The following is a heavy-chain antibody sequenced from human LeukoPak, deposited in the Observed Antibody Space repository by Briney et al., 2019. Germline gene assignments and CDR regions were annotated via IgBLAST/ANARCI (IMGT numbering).Heavy chain of an antibody. CDR3: ARTKPLDPFDS. CDR1: GGSISSYY. CDR2: IYYSGNT. J-gene: IGHJ3*01. Sequence: WEALSLTCTVSGGSISSYYWSWIRQPPGKGLEWIGYIYYSGNTYYNPSLKSRVTISVDTSKNQFSLKVNSVTAADTAVYYCARTKPLDPFDSWGQGTLVTVSS. V-gene: IGHV4-59*01.